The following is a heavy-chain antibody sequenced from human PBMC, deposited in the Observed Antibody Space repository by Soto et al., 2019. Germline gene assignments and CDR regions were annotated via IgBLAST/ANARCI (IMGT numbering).Heavy chain of an antibody. CDR1: GGSISTYY. J-gene: IGHJ4*02. CDR2: IYYSGST. V-gene: IGHV4-59*08. D-gene: IGHD2-15*01. Sequence: SETLSLTCTVSGGSISTYYWSWIRQPPGKGLEWIGYIYYSGSTYYNPSLRSRVTISVDTSKNQFSLKLSSVTAADTAVYYCARYGSGECNRGSCYSPFDYWGQGTLVTVSS. CDR3: ARYGSGECNRGSCYSPFDY.